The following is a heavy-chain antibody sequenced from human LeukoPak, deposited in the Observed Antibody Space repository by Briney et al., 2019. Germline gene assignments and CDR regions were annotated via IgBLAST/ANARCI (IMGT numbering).Heavy chain of an antibody. D-gene: IGHD6-19*01. CDR2: IYYSGST. J-gene: IGHJ6*02. V-gene: IGHV4-61*01. CDR1: GGSVSSGSYY. Sequence: SETLSLTCTASGGSVSSGSYYWSWIRQPPGKGLEWIGYIYYSGSTNYNPSLKSRVTISVDTSKNQFSLKLSSVTAADTAMYYCARGVLLAVASTPGSYYYYGMDVWGQGTTVTVSS. CDR3: ARGVLLAVASTPGSYYYYGMDV.